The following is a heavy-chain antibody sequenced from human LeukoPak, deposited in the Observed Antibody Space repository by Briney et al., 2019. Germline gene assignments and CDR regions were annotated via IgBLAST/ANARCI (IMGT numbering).Heavy chain of an antibody. V-gene: IGHV3-23*01. CDR3: ARDCLTTVVTCSGY. CDR1: GVTFSNYL. J-gene: IGHJ4*02. D-gene: IGHD4-23*01. CDR2: ISGSGGGT. Sequence: RGSLRLSCAASGVTFSNYLMSCVRQAPGKGRGWGSGISGSGGGTYYADSVKGRFTISRDNSKNTLYLQMNSLRAEDMAVYYCARDCLTTVVTCSGYWGQGTLVTVSS.